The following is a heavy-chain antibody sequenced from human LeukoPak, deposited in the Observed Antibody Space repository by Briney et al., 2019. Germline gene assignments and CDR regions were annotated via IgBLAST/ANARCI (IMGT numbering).Heavy chain of an antibody. CDR2: ISGSGGST. V-gene: IGHV3-23*01. J-gene: IGHJ6*03. D-gene: IGHD6-13*01. CDR3: AKEGGILAYSSSWYTGYMDV. CDR1: GFTFSSYA. Sequence: GGSLRLSCAASGFTFSSYAMSWVRQAPGKGLEWVSAISGSGGSTYYADSVKGRFTISRDNSKNTLYLQMNSLRAEDTAVYYCAKEGGILAYSSSWYTGYMDVWGKGTTVTVSS.